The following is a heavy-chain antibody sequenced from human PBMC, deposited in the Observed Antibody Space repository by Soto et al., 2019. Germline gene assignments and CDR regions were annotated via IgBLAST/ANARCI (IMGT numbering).Heavy chain of an antibody. V-gene: IGHV4-4*07. J-gene: IGHJ6*02. CDR1: GDSFSNSY. Sequence: QVQLQESGPGLVKPSETLSLTCTVSGDSFSNSYWSWIRQPAGKGLEWIVRIYPSGTTNYNPSLKSRLTLSNDTSKNHFSLSLRSLNAADTDVYFCARDDFGSSGIDVWGQGTTVIVSS. CDR3: ARDDFGSSGIDV. D-gene: IGHD3-10*01. CDR2: IYPSGTT.